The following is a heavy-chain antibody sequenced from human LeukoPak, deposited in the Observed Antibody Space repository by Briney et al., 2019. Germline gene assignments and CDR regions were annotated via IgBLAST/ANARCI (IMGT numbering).Heavy chain of an antibody. CDR2: IYPGDSDT. CDR3: ARSGYREYGDSGVDY. J-gene: IGHJ4*02. V-gene: IGHV5-51*01. CDR1: GYSFTSYW. Sequence: HGESLKISCKGSGYSFTSYWIGWVRQMPGKGLEWMGIIYPGDSDTRYSPSFQGQVTISADKSISTAYLQWSSLKASDTAMYYCARSGYREYGDSGVDYWGQGTLVTVSS. D-gene: IGHD4-17*01.